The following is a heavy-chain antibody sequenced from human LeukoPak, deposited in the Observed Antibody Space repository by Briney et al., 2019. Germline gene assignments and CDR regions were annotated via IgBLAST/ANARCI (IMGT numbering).Heavy chain of an antibody. D-gene: IGHD1-26*01. CDR2: IYDSGST. CDR1: GYSIGTWYY. J-gene: IGHJ4*02. V-gene: IGHV4-38-2*02. Sequence: PSETLSLTCTVSGYSIGTWYYWGWIRQPPGKGLEWMGSIYDSGSTYYNPSLKSRVTISVDTSKNQFSLKVTSVTAADTAVYYCAREGPSGSFDYWGQGTLVTVSS. CDR3: AREGPSGSFDY.